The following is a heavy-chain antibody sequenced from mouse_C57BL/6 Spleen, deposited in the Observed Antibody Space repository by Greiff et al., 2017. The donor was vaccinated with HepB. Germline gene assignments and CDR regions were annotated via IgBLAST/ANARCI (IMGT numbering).Heavy chain of an antibody. CDR1: GYTFTSYW. Sequence: VQLQQSRAELAKPGASVKLSCKASGYTFTSYWMHWVKQRPGQGLEWIGYINPSSGYTKYNQKFKDKATLTADKSSSTAYMQLSSLTYEDSAVYCCARYPYYCGSELRNYAMDYWGQGTSVTVSS. CDR2: INPSSGYT. V-gene: IGHV1-7*01. CDR3: ARYPYYCGSELRNYAMDY. D-gene: IGHD1-1*01. J-gene: IGHJ4*01.